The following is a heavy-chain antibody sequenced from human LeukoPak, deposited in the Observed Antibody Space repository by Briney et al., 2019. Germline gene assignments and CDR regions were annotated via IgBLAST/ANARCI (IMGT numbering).Heavy chain of an antibody. CDR2: IYPGDSDT. V-gene: IGHV5-51*01. Sequence: VASVKVSCKASGYTFTSYGISWVRQMPGKGLEWMGIIYPGDSDTRYSPSFQGQVTISADKSISTAYLQWSSLKASDTAMYYCARQGDGYNYWWFDPWGQGTLVTVSS. D-gene: IGHD5-24*01. CDR1: GYTFTSYG. CDR3: ARQGDGYNYWWFDP. J-gene: IGHJ5*02.